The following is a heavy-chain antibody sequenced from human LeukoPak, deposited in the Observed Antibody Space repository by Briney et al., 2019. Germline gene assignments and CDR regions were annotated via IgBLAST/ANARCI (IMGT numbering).Heavy chain of an antibody. J-gene: IGHJ5*02. CDR1: GYTFTSYA. CDR3: ARDKTIVAVPASSWFDP. V-gene: IGHV1-3*01. D-gene: IGHD2-2*01. Sequence: ASVTVSCKASGYTFTSYAMHWVRQAPGQRLEWMGWINAGNGNTKYSQKFQGRVTITRDTSASTAYMELSSLRSEDTAVYYCARDKTIVAVPASSWFDPWGQGTLVTVSS. CDR2: INAGNGNT.